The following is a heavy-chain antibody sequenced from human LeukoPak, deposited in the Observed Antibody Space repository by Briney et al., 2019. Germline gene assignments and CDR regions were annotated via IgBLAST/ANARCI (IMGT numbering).Heavy chain of an antibody. V-gene: IGHV3-7*03. CDR3: ARKAYGLDV. Sequence: GGSLRLSYAPSGFTFSSFWMSWVRQAPGKGLEWVANIKQDASEKYYVDSVKGRFTISRDNTKNSLYLQMNSLRAEDTAVYYCARKAYGLDVWGKGTTVTVSS. J-gene: IGHJ6*04. CDR1: GFTFSSFW. CDR2: IKQDASEK.